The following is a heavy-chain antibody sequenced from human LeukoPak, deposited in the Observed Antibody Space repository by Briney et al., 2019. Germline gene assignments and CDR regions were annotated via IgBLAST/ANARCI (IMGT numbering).Heavy chain of an antibody. J-gene: IGHJ4*02. CDR3: ARDGYYYGSGRLNY. V-gene: IGHV4-61*02. D-gene: IGHD3-10*01. Sequence: ASETLSLTCTVSGGSISSGSYHWSWIRQPAGKGLEWIGRIYTSGSTNYNPSLKSRVTISVDTSKNQFSLKLSSVTAADTAVYYCARDGYYYGSGRLNYWGQGTLVTVSS. CDR2: IYTSGST. CDR1: GGSISSGSYH.